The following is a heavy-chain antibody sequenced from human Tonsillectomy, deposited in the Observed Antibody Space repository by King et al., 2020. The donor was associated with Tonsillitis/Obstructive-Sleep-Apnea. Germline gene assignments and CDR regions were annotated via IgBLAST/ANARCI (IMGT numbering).Heavy chain of an antibody. CDR1: GFTFIKAW. J-gene: IGHJ6*03. Sequence: QLVQSGGGLVKPGGSLRLSCAASGFTFIKAWMSWVRQAPGKGLEWVGRINTKTDGGTTDYAAPVKGRFTISIDDSKTTRYLQMNSLKAEDTAMYYCTADKSGLIWGTQRPNGGHYYYYMDVWGKGTTVTVSS. V-gene: IGHV3-15*01. CDR2: INTKTDGGTT. D-gene: IGHD2-8*01. CDR3: TADKSGLIWGTQRPNGGHYYYYMDV.